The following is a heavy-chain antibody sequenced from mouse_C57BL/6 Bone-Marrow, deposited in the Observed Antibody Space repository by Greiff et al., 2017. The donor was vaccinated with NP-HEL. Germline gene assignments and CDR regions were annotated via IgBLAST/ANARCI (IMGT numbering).Heavy chain of an antibody. CDR2: IDPSDSYT. CDR3: ARDRPLAMDY. Sequence: QVHVKQPGAELVKPGASVKLSCKASGYTFTSYWMQWVKQRPGQGLEWIGEIDPSDSYTNYNQKFKGKATLTVDTSSSTAYMQLSSLTSEDSAVYYCARDRPLAMDYWGQGTSVTVSS. D-gene: IGHD2-14*01. J-gene: IGHJ4*01. V-gene: IGHV1-50*01. CDR1: GYTFTSYW.